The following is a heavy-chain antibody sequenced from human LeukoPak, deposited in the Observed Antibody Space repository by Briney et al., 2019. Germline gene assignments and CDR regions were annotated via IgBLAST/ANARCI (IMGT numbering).Heavy chain of an antibody. J-gene: IGHJ3*02. V-gene: IGHV3-33*01. D-gene: IGHD6-13*01. Sequence: GASLRLSCVASGLTFSAYGMHWVRQAPGKGLEWVAVIWSDGTNKYYAESVRGRFTISRDNSKNTLYLQMNTLIIEDTAVYYCASAAGAFDNWGQGTMITVSS. CDR3: ASAAGAFDN. CDR1: GLTFSAYG. CDR2: IWSDGTNK.